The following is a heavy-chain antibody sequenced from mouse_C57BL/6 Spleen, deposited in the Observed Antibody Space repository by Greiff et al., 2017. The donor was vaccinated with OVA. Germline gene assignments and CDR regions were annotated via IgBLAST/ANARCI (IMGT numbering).Heavy chain of an antibody. V-gene: IGHV1-82*01. Sequence: QVQLKESGPELVKPGASVKISCKASGYAFSSSWMNWVKQRPGKGLEWIGRIYPGDGDTNYNGKFKGQATLTADKSSSTAYLQLSSLTSEDAAVYGGARSWTGTGYFDDWGQGTTLTVSS. CDR1: GYAFSSSW. CDR2: IYPGDGDT. D-gene: IGHD4-1*01. CDR3: ARSWTGTGYFDD. J-gene: IGHJ2*01.